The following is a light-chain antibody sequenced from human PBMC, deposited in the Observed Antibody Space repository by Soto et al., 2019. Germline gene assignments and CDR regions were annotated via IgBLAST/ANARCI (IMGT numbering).Light chain of an antibody. CDR2: DAT. V-gene: IGKV1-33*01. Sequence: DIQMTQSLSTLSASVGDRVTITCQASRDIDNYLDWYQQKPGKAPNLLIYDATHLETGVPLRFSGSKSGTHFTLTISSLQPEDIGNYYCHQYDNRPFTFGQGTKMEIK. J-gene: IGKJ2*01. CDR3: HQYDNRPFT. CDR1: RDIDNY.